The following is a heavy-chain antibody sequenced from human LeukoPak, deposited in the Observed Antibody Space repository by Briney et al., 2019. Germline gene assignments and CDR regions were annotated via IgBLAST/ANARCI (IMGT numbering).Heavy chain of an antibody. Sequence: VGSLRLSCVVSGFTFNNYWMSWVRQAPGKGLEWVSAISGSGGSTYYADSVKGRFTISRNNSKNTLYLQMNSLRAEDTAVYYWAKGGGSYYYYYMDGWGKGTTVTVSS. CDR2: ISGSGGST. CDR3: AKGGGSYYYYYMDG. CDR1: GFTFNNYW. V-gene: IGHV3-23*01. J-gene: IGHJ6*03. D-gene: IGHD1-26*01.